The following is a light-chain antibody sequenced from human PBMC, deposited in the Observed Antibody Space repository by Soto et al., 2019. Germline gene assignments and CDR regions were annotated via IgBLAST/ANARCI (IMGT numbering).Light chain of an antibody. CDR2: DAS. CDR3: QQYNSDPWT. Sequence: DIQMTQSPSTLSASVGDRVTITCRASQSISSWLAWYQQKPGKAPKLLIYDASSLESGVPSRFSGSGSGTEFTLTISSLQPDDFATYYCQQYNSDPWTFGQGTKGEIK. V-gene: IGKV1-5*01. CDR1: QSISSW. J-gene: IGKJ1*01.